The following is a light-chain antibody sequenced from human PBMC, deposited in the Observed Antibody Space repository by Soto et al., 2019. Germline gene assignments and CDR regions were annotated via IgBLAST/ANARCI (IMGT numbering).Light chain of an antibody. Sequence: IQMTQSPSSLSASVGDRVTFICRASQDIRSELSWFQQKPGRPPKLLIYGASILQSGVPSRFSGSGSGTDSTLTIDSLQSEDFATYYCLQDNNYPRTFGPGTKVEVK. V-gene: IGKV1-6*01. CDR2: GAS. CDR3: LQDNNYPRT. J-gene: IGKJ3*01. CDR1: QDIRSE.